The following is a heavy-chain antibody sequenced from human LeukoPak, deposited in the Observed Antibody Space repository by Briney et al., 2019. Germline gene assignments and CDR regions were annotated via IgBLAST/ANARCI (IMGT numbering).Heavy chain of an antibody. J-gene: IGHJ4*02. CDR1: GYTFTGYY. D-gene: IGHD1-26*01. CDR2: INPNSGGT. CDR3: ARGLLRDDKFDY. Sequence: GASVKVSCKASGYTFTGYYIHWVRRAPGQGLEWMGWINPNSGGTNYAQKFQGRVTMTRDTSISTAYMELSRLRSDDTAVYYCARGLLRDDKFDYWGQGTLVTVSS. V-gene: IGHV1-2*02.